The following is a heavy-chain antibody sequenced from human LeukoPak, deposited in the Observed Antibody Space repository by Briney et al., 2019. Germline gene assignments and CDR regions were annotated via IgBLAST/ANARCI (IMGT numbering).Heavy chain of an antibody. J-gene: IGHJ4*02. CDR2: IYYSGST. CDR3: ASTGGDFWSGYSRNGFDY. CDR1: GGSISSGGYY. D-gene: IGHD3-3*01. Sequence: PSQTLSLTCTVSGGSISSGGYYWSWIRQHPGKGLEWIGYIYYSGSTYYNPSLKSRVTISVDTSKNQFSLKLSSVTAADTAVYYCASTGGDFWSGYSRNGFDYWGQGTLVTVSS. V-gene: IGHV4-31*03.